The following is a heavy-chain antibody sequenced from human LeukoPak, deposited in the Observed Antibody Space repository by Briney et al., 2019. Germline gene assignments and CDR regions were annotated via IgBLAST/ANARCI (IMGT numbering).Heavy chain of an antibody. D-gene: IGHD1-26*01. CDR2: TRFDGSSK. CDR1: EFTFSNAW. J-gene: IGHJ4*02. Sequence: GGSLRLSCAASEFTFSNAWMSWVRQAPGKGLEWVAFTRFDGSSKHYADFVKGRFTISRDNSKNTLYLQMNSLRAEDTTVYYCAKGGERGSYYFDSWGQGTLVTVSS. CDR3: AKGGERGSYYFDS. V-gene: IGHV3-30*02.